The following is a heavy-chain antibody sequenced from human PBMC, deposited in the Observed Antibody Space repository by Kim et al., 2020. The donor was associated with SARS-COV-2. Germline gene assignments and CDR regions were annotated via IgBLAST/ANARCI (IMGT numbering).Heavy chain of an antibody. J-gene: IGHJ4*02. CDR2: IYYSGST. D-gene: IGHD3-3*01. Sequence: SETLSLTCTVSGGSISSYYWSWIRQPPGKGLEWIGYIYYSGSTNYNPSLKSRVTISVDTSKNQFSLKLSSVTAADTAVYYCARHSSYDFWSGYYQFDYWGQGTLVTVSS. CDR3: ARHSSYDFWSGYYQFDY. CDR1: GGSISSYY. V-gene: IGHV4-59*08.